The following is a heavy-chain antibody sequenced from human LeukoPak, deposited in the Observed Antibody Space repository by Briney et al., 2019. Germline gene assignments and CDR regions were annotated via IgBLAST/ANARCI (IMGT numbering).Heavy chain of an antibody. D-gene: IGHD3-22*01. J-gene: IGHJ4*02. V-gene: IGHV4-34*01. CDR1: GGSFSGYY. CDR2: INHSGST. CDR3: ARSSRNYYDSSGKLVGLLDY. Sequence: SETLSLTCAVYGGSFSGYYWSWIRQPPGKGLEWIGEINHSGSTNYNPSLKSRVTISVDTSKNQFSLKLSSVTAADTAVYYCARSSRNYYDSSGKLVGLLDYWGQGTLVTVSS.